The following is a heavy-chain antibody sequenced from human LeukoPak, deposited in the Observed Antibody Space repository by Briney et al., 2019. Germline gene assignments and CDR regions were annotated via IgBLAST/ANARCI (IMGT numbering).Heavy chain of an antibody. CDR1: GYSFTSYW. CDR3: ASYYYDSSGYESAPDAFDI. Sequence: GESLKISCKGSGYSFTSYWIGWVRQMPGKGLEWMGIIYPGDSDTRYSPSFQCQVTISADKSISTAYLQWSSLKASDTAMYYCASYYYDSSGYESAPDAFDIWGQGTMVTVSS. J-gene: IGHJ3*02. V-gene: IGHV5-51*01. D-gene: IGHD3-22*01. CDR2: IYPGDSDT.